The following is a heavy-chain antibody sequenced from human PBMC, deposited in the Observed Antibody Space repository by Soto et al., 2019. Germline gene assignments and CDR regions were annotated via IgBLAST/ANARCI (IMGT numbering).Heavy chain of an antibody. V-gene: IGHV3-30*18. CDR2: ISYDGSNK. D-gene: IGHD3-22*01. Sequence: GGSLRLSCAASGLTFRSYGMHWVRKAPGKGLGGGAVISYDGSNKYYADSVKGRFTISRDNSKNTLYLQKNSLRAEDTAAYYCAKAPLYYYDSSGYLDNWGQGTLVTVSS. CDR1: GLTFRSYG. J-gene: IGHJ4*02. CDR3: AKAPLYYYDSSGYLDN.